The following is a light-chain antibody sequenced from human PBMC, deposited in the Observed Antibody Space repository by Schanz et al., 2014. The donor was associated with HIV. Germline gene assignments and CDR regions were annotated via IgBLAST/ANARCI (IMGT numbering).Light chain of an antibody. CDR1: NSDVGGYNY. CDR3: SSYTRADTWV. Sequence: QSALTQPASVSGSPGQSITISCTGTNSDVGGYNYVSWYQQHPGKAPKLMIYDVSSRPSGVSNRFSGSKSGNTASLTISGLQAEDEADYYCSSYTRADTWVFGGGTKLTVL. CDR2: DVS. J-gene: IGLJ3*02. V-gene: IGLV2-14*03.